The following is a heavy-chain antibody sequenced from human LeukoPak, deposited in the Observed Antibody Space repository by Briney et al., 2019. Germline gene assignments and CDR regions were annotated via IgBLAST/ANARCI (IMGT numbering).Heavy chain of an antibody. CDR1: GFTFSGYS. Sequence: PGGSLRLSCAASGFTFSGYSMNWVRQAPGKGLEWFSHISSSSSTIHYADSVKGRFAISRDNVKNSLYLQMNSLRGEDTAVYYCARVVGDSGSYLHWGQGTLVTVSS. J-gene: IGHJ4*02. D-gene: IGHD3-10*01. CDR3: ARVVGDSGSYLH. CDR2: ISSSSSTI. V-gene: IGHV3-48*01.